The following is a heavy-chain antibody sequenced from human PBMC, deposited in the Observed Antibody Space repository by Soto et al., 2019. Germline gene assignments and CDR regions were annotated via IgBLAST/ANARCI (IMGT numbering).Heavy chain of an antibody. J-gene: IGHJ6*02. V-gene: IGHV3-33*01. Sequence: QVQLVESGGGVVQPGRSLRLSCAASGFTFSSYGMHWVRQAPGKGLEWVAVLWFDGSNKYYADSVKGRFTISRDNSKNTLYLQMNLLRADDTAVYYCARDRGYRGYHSPRFYYGMDVWGRGTTVTVSS. CDR3: ARDRGYRGYHSPRFYYGMDV. CDR1: GFTFSSYG. CDR2: LWFDGSNK. D-gene: IGHD5-12*01.